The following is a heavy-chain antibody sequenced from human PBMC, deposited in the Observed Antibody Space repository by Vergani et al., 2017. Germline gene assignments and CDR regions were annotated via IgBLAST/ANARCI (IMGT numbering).Heavy chain of an antibody. CDR1: GGSFSGYY. J-gene: IGHJ4*02. Sequence: QVQLQQWGAGLLKPSETLSLTCAVYGGSFSGYYWSWIRQPPGKGLEWIGEINHSGSTNYNPSLKSRVTISVDTSKNQFSLKLSSVTAADTAVYYCARGPLYSSSVGFLAYWGQGTLVTVSS. V-gene: IGHV4-34*01. CDR2: INHSGST. CDR3: ARGPLYSSSVGFLAY. D-gene: IGHD6-6*01.